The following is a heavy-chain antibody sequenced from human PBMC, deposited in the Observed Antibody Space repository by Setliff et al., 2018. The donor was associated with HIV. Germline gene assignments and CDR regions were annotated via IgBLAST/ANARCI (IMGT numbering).Heavy chain of an antibody. CDR2: INQDGSAK. V-gene: IGHV3-7*01. J-gene: IGHJ4*02. CDR1: GFPFSNYW. D-gene: IGHD3-22*01. Sequence: PGGSLRLSCAASGFPFSNYWMGWVRQAQGKGLEWVANINQDGSAKDYVDSVKGRFTTSRDNAKNSLYLQMNSLRAGDTAMYFCARHGEYKYDMSLHYWGQGTLVTVSS. CDR3: ARHGEYKYDMSLHY.